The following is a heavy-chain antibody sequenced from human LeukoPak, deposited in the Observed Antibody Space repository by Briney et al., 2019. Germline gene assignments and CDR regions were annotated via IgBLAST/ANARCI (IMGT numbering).Heavy chain of an antibody. V-gene: IGHV4-30-4*01. Sequence: SETLSLTCTVSGGSISSYYWSWIRQPPGKGLEWIGYIYYSGSTYYNPSLKSRVTISIDMSKNQFSLKLSFVTAADTAVYYCASALWLGELWGFDYWGQGTLVTVSS. CDR2: IYYSGST. CDR3: ASALWLGELWGFDY. CDR1: GGSISSYY. J-gene: IGHJ4*02. D-gene: IGHD3-10*01.